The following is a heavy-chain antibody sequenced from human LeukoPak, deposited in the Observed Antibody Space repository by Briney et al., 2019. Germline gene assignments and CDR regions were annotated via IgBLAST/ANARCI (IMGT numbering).Heavy chain of an antibody. CDR3: ARYSGSYSGFDY. Sequence: KTSETLSLTCTVSGVSISSYYWSWIRQPPGKGLEWIGYIYYSGSINYNPSLKSRVTISVDTSKNQFSLKLRSVTAADTAVYYYARYSGSYSGFDYWGQGTLVTVSS. CDR2: IYYSGSI. D-gene: IGHD1-26*01. V-gene: IGHV4-59*08. CDR1: GVSISSYY. J-gene: IGHJ4*02.